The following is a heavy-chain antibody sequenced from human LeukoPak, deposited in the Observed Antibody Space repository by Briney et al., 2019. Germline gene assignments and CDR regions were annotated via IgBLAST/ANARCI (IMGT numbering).Heavy chain of an antibody. CDR3: ARSSSWEYYFDY. Sequence: ASVKVSCKASGYTFTNNDIHWVRQATGQGLEWMGWISAYNGNTDYAQKLQGRVTMTTDTSTSTAYMELTSLRSDDTAVYYCARSSSWEYYFDYWGQGTLVTVSS. J-gene: IGHJ4*02. V-gene: IGHV1-18*01. D-gene: IGHD6-13*01. CDR2: ISAYNGNT. CDR1: GYTFTNND.